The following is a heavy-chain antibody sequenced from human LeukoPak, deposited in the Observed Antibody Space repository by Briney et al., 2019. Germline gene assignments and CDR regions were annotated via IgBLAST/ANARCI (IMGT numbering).Heavy chain of an antibody. Sequence: ASVKVSCKTSGYAFTGYYIHWVRQAPGQRLEWMGWFNSDTGNTEYSQKFQGRVTISRDTSANTAYMELNRLRPEDTAVFYCVRGGPNKSGWTLDYWGQGTLVTVSS. J-gene: IGHJ4*02. V-gene: IGHV1-3*01. D-gene: IGHD6-19*01. CDR3: VRGGPNKSGWTLDY. CDR2: FNSDTGNT. CDR1: GYAFTGYY.